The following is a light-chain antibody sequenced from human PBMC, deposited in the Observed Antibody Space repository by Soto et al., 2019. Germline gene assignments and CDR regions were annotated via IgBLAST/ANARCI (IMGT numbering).Light chain of an antibody. V-gene: IGKV3-11*01. Sequence: EIVLTQSPATLSLYRGERATLSCRASQSVSSYLAWYQQKPGQAPRLLIYDASNRATGIPARFSGSGSGTDFTLTISSLEPEDFAVYYCQQRSNWPFLTFGGGTKVEIK. CDR3: QQRSNWPFLT. J-gene: IGKJ4*01. CDR1: QSVSSY. CDR2: DAS.